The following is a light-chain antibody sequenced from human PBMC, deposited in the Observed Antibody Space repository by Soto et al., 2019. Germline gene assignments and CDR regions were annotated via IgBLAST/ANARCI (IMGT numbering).Light chain of an antibody. CDR3: QQYGSSPYT. CDR1: QSVSSSY. CDR2: GAS. Sequence: EIVLTQSPGTLSLSPGERATLSCRASQSVSSSYLAWYQQKPGQAPRLLIYGASSRATGLPDRFSGSGSGTDFTLTISRLEPEDFAVYYCQQYGSSPYTFGQGTQLEIK. V-gene: IGKV3-20*01. J-gene: IGKJ2*01.